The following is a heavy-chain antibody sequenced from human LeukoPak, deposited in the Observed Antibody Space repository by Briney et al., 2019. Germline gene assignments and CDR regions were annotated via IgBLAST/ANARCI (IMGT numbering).Heavy chain of an antibody. V-gene: IGHV4-59*01. J-gene: IGHJ6*03. CDR1: GASISSYY. CDR3: ARIIAARQKTRNYYYYYYMDV. D-gene: IGHD6-6*01. CDR2: IYYSGST. Sequence: SETLSLTCTVSGASISSYYWSWIRQPPGKGLEWIGYIYYSGSTNYNPSLKSRVTISVDTSKNQFSLKLSSVTAADTAVYYCARIIAARQKTRNYYYYYYMDVWGKGTTVTVSS.